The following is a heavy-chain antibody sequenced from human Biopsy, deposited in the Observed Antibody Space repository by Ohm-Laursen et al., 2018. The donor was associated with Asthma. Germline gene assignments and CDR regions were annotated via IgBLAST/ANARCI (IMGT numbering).Heavy chain of an antibody. CDR1: GFTFSKAW. V-gene: IGHV3-7*01. CDR2: IKHDGTEK. D-gene: IGHD3-3*02. Sequence: SLRLSCAASGFTFSKAWMSWVRQVPGKGLEWVANIKHDGTEKNHVDSLKGRFTISRDNAKNSLYLQMNSLRAEDTAVYYCARTFHFWSPYHAEHYQLWGQGTLVTVPS. J-gene: IGHJ1*01. CDR3: ARTFHFWSPYHAEHYQL.